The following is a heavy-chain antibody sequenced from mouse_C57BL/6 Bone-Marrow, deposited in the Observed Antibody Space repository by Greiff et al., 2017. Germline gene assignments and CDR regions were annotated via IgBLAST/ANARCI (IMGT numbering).Heavy chain of an antibody. CDR2: IYPRSGNT. V-gene: IGHV1-81*01. D-gene: IGHD1-1*01. CDR3: ERWVITTVVARYYFAK. CDR1: GYTFTSYG. Sequence: QVQLKQSGAELARPGASVKLSCKASGYTFTSYGISWVKQRTGQGLEWIGEIYPRSGNTYYNEKFKGKATLPADKSSSTAYMALRRLTAEDSEVYVCERWVITTVVARYYFAKWGQGTTLSVSS. J-gene: IGHJ2*01.